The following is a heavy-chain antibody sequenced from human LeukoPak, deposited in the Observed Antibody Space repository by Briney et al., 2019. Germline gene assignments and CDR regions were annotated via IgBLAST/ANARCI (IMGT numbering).Heavy chain of an antibody. D-gene: IGHD4-17*01. J-gene: IGHJ5*02. CDR1: GFTFRSYW. Sequence: GGSLRLSCVASGFTFRSYWMTWVRQAPGKGLEWVANIKQEGIERSYVDSVEGRFTISRDNAKNSLYLQMNSLRAEDTAVYYSARSHDYANWFDPWGQGTLVTVSS. V-gene: IGHV3-7*01. CDR2: IKQEGIER. CDR3: ARSHDYANWFDP.